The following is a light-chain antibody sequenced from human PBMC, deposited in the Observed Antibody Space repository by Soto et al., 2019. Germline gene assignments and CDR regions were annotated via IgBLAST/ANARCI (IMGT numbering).Light chain of an antibody. Sequence: QSALTQPPSASGSPGQSVTISCTGTSSDVGGYNYVSWYQQHPGKAPKLMIYEVSKRPSGVPDRFSGSKSGNPASLTVSGLQAEDEADYYCSSYAGSNNLVVFGGGTKVTVL. J-gene: IGLJ2*01. CDR2: EVS. CDR1: SSDVGGYNY. CDR3: SSYAGSNNLVV. V-gene: IGLV2-8*01.